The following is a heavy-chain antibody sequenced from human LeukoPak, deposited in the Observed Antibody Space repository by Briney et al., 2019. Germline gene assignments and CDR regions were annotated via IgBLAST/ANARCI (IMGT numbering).Heavy chain of an antibody. V-gene: IGHV3-23*01. Sequence: GGSLRLSCAASGFTFSSYGMSWVRQAPGKGLDWVSAISSSGGNTYYADSVKGRFTISRDNSQNTLYLQMNSLRAEDTAVYYCAKTDCTSTSCYIGWFDPWGQGTLVTVSS. CDR2: ISSSGGNT. CDR1: GFTFSSYG. CDR3: AKTDCTSTSCYIGWFDP. J-gene: IGHJ5*02. D-gene: IGHD2-2*02.